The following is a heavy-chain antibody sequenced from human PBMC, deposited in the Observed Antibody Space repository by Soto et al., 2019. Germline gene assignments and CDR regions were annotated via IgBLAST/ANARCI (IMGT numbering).Heavy chain of an antibody. V-gene: IGHV4-30-4*01. Sequence: QLQLQEAGPGLVKPPQTLSLTCTVSGGSTSSGDHYWSWIRQPPGKGLEWLGYISYSGSTGYNPSLKSRVSIAVDTSKNQISLKLSSVTAADTAVYYCARESHQELGAEVFDSWGQGTLFTVS. CDR2: ISYSGST. J-gene: IGHJ4*02. CDR3: ARESHQELGAEVFDS. D-gene: IGHD1-26*01. CDR1: GGSTSSGDHY.